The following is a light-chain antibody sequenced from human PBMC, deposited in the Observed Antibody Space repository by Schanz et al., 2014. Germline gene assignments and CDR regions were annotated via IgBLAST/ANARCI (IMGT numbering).Light chain of an antibody. CDR1: SSDVGGYNY. J-gene: IGLJ2*01. CDR3: QSYDSGLSGPV. Sequence: QSALTQPPSASGSPGQSVTISCTGTSSDVGGYNYVSWYQQHPGKAPKLMIYDVSKRPSGVPDRFSGSKSGNTASLAITGLLAEDEADYYCQSYDSGLSGPVFGGGTKVTVL. CDR2: DVS. V-gene: IGLV2-8*01.